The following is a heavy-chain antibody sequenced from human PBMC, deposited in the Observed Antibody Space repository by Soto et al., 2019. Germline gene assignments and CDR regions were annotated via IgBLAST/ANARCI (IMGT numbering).Heavy chain of an antibody. D-gene: IGHD3-22*01. Sequence: ASVKVSCKASGGTFSSYAISWVRQAPGQGLEWMGGIIPIFGTANYAQKFQGRVTITADESTSTAYMELSSLRSEDTAVYYCARDNYYDGRVYHPIGMAVGGQGPTFTFPS. CDR1: GGTFSSYA. CDR3: ARDNYYDGRVYHPIGMAV. CDR2: IIPIFGTA. V-gene: IGHV1-69*13. J-gene: IGHJ6*02.